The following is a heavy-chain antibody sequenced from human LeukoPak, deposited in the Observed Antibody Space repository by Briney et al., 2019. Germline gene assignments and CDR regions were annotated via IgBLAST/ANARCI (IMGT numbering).Heavy chain of an antibody. Sequence: SETLSLTCTVSGGSISSYYWSWLRQPPGRGLEWIGYIYYSRSTNYNPSLKGRVPMSVDTSKNQFSLKLSSVSAADTAVYYCARFRVAAFDIWGQGTMVTVSS. D-gene: IGHD1-14*01. CDR3: ARFRVAAFDI. V-gene: IGHV4-59*01. CDR2: IYYSRST. CDR1: GGSISSYY. J-gene: IGHJ3*02.